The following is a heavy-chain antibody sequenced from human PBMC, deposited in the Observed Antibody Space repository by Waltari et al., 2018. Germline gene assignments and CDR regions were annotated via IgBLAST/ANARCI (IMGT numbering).Heavy chain of an antibody. CDR1: GGSISSSSYY. J-gene: IGHJ6*03. CDR2: IYYSGST. Sequence: QLPLQESGPGLVKPSETLSLTCTVSGGSISSSSYYWRWLRQPPGKGLEWSGSIYYSGSTYYNPSLKSRVTRSVDTSKNQFSLKLSSVTAADTAVYYCARRGRDGNYMDVWGQGTTVTVSS. V-gene: IGHV4-39*07. D-gene: IGHD3-16*01. CDR3: ARRGRDGNYMDV.